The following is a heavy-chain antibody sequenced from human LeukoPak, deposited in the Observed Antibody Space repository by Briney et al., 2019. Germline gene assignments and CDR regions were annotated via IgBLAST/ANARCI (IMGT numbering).Heavy chain of an antibody. D-gene: IGHD1-26*01. CDR1: GGSFSGYY. CDR2: ISHSGST. J-gene: IGHJ4*02. V-gene: IGHV4-34*01. CDR3: ARGSGSYSYEDY. Sequence: PSETLSLTCAVYGGSFSGYYWSWIRQPPGTGLEWIGEISHSGSTNYNPSLKSRVTISVDTSKNQFSLKLSSVTAADTAAYYCARGSGSYSYEDYWGQGTLVTVSS.